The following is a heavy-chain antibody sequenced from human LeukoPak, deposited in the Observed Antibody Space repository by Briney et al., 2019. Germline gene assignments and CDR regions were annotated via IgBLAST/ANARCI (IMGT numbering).Heavy chain of an antibody. D-gene: IGHD1-26*01. Sequence: ASVKVSCKASGYTFTGYYVHWVRQAPGQGLEWMGWINPNSGGTNYAQKFQGRVTMTRDTSISTAYMELSRLRSDDTAVYYCARDPGSIMVGATRVFDYWGQGTLVTVSS. CDR1: GYTFTGYY. CDR2: INPNSGGT. V-gene: IGHV1-2*02. J-gene: IGHJ4*02. CDR3: ARDPGSIMVGATRVFDY.